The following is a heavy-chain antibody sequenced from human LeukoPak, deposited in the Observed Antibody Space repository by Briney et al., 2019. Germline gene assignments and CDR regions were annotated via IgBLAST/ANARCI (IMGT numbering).Heavy chain of an antibody. CDR2: MNPNSGNT. CDR3: ARGRLGAFDI. V-gene: IGHV1-8*03. J-gene: IGHJ3*02. CDR1: GGTFSSYA. Sequence: ASVKVSCKASGGTFSSYAISWVRQATGQGLEWMGWMNPNSGNTGYAQKFQGRVTITRNTSISTAYMELSSLRSEDTAVYYCARGRLGAFDIWGQGTMVTVSS.